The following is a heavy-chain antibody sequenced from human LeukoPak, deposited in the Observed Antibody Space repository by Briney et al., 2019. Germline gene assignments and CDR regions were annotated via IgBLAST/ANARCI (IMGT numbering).Heavy chain of an antibody. J-gene: IGHJ5*02. V-gene: IGHV4-59*01. CDR2: VYHSGNT. D-gene: IGHD1-26*01. Sequence: SETLSLTCTVSGDSISTYYWSWIRQPPGKGLEWIGYVYHSGNTNYNPSLKSRVTISVDTSKNQFSLKLSSVTAADTAVYYCARAPLIVGAIGWFDPWGQGTLVTVSS. CDR1: GDSISTYY. CDR3: ARAPLIVGAIGWFDP.